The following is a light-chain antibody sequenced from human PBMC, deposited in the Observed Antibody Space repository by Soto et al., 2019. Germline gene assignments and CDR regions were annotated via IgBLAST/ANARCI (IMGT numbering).Light chain of an antibody. CDR1: QTISSW. CDR2: GAS. CDR3: QQYDTYWT. V-gene: IGKV1-5*03. Sequence: DIQMTQSPSSLSASVKDRVIITCRASQTISSWLAWYQQKPGKAPKLLIYGASNLQSGVPSRFSGSGSGTEFTLTISSLQPGDFATYYCQQYDTYWTFGQGTKVDIK. J-gene: IGKJ1*01.